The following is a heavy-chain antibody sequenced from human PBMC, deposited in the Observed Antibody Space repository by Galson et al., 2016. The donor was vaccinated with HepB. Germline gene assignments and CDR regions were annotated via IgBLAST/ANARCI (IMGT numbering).Heavy chain of an antibody. V-gene: IGHV2-26*01. CDR1: GFSRXNVXXX. D-gene: IGHD3-3*01. J-gene: IGHJ4*02. CDR2: IFSNXEK. CDR3: ARMAEYYDFWGHPXYYFDY. Sequence: PALVKPTQTLTLTCTVSGFSRXNVXXXVSXXRQPXXKALEXLVHIFSNXEKSYSTSLKSRLTISKDTSKSQVVLTITNMGPVDTATYYCARMAEYYDFWGHPXYYFDYWGQGTXVTVSS.